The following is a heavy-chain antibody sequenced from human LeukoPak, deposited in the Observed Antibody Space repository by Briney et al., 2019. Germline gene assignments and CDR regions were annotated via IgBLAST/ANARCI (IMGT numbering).Heavy chain of an antibody. CDR1: GFTFSSYG. J-gene: IGHJ4*02. CDR2: ISYDGSNK. D-gene: IGHD2-15*01. V-gene: IGHV3-30*18. CDR3: AKDLGYCSGGSCLPGFDY. Sequence: PGRSLRLSCAACGFTFSSYGMHWVRQAPGKGLEWVAVISYDGSNKYYADSVKGRFTISRDNSKNTLYLQMNSLRAEDTAVYYCAKDLGYCSGGSCLPGFDYWGQGTLVTVSS.